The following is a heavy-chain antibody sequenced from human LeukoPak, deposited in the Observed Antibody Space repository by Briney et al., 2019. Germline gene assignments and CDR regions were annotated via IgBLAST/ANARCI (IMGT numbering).Heavy chain of an antibody. CDR2: INHSGST. D-gene: IGHD3-10*01. CDR1: GGSFSGYY. V-gene: IGHV4-34*01. J-gene: IGHJ4*02. Sequence: PSETLSLTCAVYGGSFSGYYWSWIRQPPGKGLEWIGEINHSGSTNYNPSLKSRVTISVDTSKNQFSLKLSSVTAADTAVYYCASGSEALWFGELDPLPHYFDYWGQGTPVTVSS. CDR3: ASGSEALWFGELDPLPHYFDY.